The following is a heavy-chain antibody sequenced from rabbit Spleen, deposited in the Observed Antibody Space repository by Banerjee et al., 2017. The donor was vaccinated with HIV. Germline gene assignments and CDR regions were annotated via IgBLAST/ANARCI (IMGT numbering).Heavy chain of an antibody. CDR3: VRGASSSGYYNL. D-gene: IGHD1-1*01. Sequence: QLEESAGGLVQPGGSLKLSCKASGFTLSSYYMNWVRQAPGKGLEWIGYIDPVFGITYYANWVSGRFSISRENAQNTVFLQMTSLTAADTATYFCVRGASSSGYYNLWGPGTLVTVS. CDR2: IDPVFGIT. CDR1: GFTLSSYY. V-gene: IGHV1S7*01. J-gene: IGHJ4*01.